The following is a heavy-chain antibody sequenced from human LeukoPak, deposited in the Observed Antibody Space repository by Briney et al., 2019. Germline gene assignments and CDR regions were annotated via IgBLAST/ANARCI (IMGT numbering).Heavy chain of an antibody. V-gene: IGHV4-39*01. CDR1: GYSISSSSYY. J-gene: IGHJ6*03. Sequence: PSETLSLTCTVSGYSISSSSYYWGWIRQPPGKGLEWIESIYYSGSTYYNPSLKSRVTISVDTSKNQFSLKLSSVTAADTAVYYCARTVVVSLYYYYYYMDVWGKGTTVTISS. D-gene: IGHD3-22*01. CDR2: IYYSGST. CDR3: ARTVVVSLYYYYYYMDV.